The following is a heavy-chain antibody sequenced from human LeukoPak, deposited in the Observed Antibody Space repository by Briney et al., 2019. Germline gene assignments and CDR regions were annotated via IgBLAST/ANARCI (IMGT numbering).Heavy chain of an antibody. J-gene: IGHJ6*02. CDR2: INHSGST. D-gene: IGHD3-22*01. V-gene: IGHV4-34*01. Sequence: PSETLSLTCAVYGGSFSGYYWSWIRQPPGKGLEWIGEINHSGSTNYNPSLKSRVTISVDTSKNQFSLKLSSVTAADTAVYYCARFLYYYDSSGYYGPQSYYYGMDVWGQGTTVTVSS. CDR3: ARFLYYYDSSGYYGPQSYYYGMDV. CDR1: GGSFSGYY.